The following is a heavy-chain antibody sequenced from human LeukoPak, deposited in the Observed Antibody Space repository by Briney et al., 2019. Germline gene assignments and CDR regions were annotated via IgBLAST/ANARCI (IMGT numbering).Heavy chain of an antibody. V-gene: IGHV3-48*01. CDR3: TRGPYYVAYYYYGMDV. J-gene: IGHJ6*02. Sequence: GGSLRLSCAASGFTFSSYSMNWVRQAPGKGLEWVSYISSSSSTIYYADSVKGRFTISRDNAKNSLYLQTNSLRAEDTAVYYCTRGPYYVAYYYYGMDVWGQGTTVTVSS. CDR2: ISSSSSTI. D-gene: IGHD3-10*01. CDR1: GFTFSSYS.